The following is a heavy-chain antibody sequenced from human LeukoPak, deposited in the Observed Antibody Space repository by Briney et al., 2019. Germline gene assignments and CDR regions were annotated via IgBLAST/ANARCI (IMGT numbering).Heavy chain of an antibody. CDR3: ARGPNYSFYMDV. Sequence: PGESLRLSCAASGFTFSDYTMHWVRLAPGKRLEYVSAITANGGSKYHADSVRARFTVSRDNSKNTLYLQMGSLRAEDTALYYCARGPNYSFYMDVWGKGTAVTVSS. CDR2: ITANGGSK. J-gene: IGHJ6*03. V-gene: IGHV3-64*02. CDR1: GFTFSDYT.